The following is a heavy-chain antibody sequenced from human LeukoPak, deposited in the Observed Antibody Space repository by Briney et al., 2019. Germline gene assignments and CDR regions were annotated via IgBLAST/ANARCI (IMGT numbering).Heavy chain of an antibody. Sequence: GGSLRLSCAASGFTFSNYWMSWVRQAPGKGLEWVANIKFDGSEKFYVDSVKGRFTISRDNAKNSLYLQMNSLRAEDTSVYYCARGRSPTLGYFDLWGRGTLVTVSS. CDR3: ARGRSPTLGYFDL. J-gene: IGHJ2*01. CDR2: IKFDGSEK. V-gene: IGHV3-7*01. D-gene: IGHD1-26*01. CDR1: GFTFSNYW.